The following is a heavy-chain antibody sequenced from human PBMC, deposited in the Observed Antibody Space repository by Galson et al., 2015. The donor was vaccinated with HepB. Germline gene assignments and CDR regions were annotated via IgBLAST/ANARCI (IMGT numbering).Heavy chain of an antibody. J-gene: IGHJ6*02. CDR2: IKQDGSEK. D-gene: IGHD3-16*01. CDR3: ARDYPSPVWYYYYYYGMDV. Sequence: SLRLSCAASGFTFSSYWMSWVRQAPGKGLEWVANIKQDGSEKYYVDSVKGRFTISRDNAKNSLYLQMNSLRAEDTAVYYCARDYPSPVWYYYYYYGMDVWGQGTTVTVSS. V-gene: IGHV3-7*01. CDR1: GFTFSSYW.